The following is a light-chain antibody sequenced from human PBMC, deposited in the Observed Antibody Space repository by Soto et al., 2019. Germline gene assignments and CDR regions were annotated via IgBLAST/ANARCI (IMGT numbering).Light chain of an antibody. Sequence: EIVMTQSPAALSLSPGERATLSCRASQTIGSNLAWLQQKPGQAPRLLIYRASTRATGVPARFSGSGSGTEFTLTISSLQSEDFAVYYCQQYGGSLMTFGQGTRLEIK. CDR1: QTIGSN. V-gene: IGKV3-15*01. CDR3: QQYGGSLMT. J-gene: IGKJ5*01. CDR2: RAS.